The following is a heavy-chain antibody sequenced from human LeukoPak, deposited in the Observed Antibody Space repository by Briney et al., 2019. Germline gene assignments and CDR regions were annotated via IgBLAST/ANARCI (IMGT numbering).Heavy chain of an antibody. Sequence: GGSLGLSCAASGFAFNNYVMTWVRQAPGKGLEWVSSISDGGGSTYYTDSVKGRFTISRDNSKNTLYLQMNSLRAEDTALYYCAKDSTVSGSYYGMDVWGQGTTVTVSS. CDR3: AKDSTVSGSYYGMDV. CDR1: GFAFNNYV. V-gene: IGHV3-23*01. J-gene: IGHJ6*02. D-gene: IGHD3-3*01. CDR2: ISDGGGST.